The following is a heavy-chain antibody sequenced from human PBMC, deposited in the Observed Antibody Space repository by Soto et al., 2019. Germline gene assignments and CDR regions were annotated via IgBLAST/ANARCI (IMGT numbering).Heavy chain of an antibody. V-gene: IGHV4-30-2*01. Sequence: SETLSLTCNMSGDSYSISTYSWSWIRRPPGKALQWIGFIYQSGVTSYNPSLASRVSISLDRSNNQCSLKLKSVTAADTAVYFCAGMPYTSGLRFDPWGPGTLVTVSS. D-gene: IGHD6-19*01. J-gene: IGHJ5*02. CDR2: IYQSGVT. CDR1: GDSYSISTYS. CDR3: AGMPYTSGLRFDP.